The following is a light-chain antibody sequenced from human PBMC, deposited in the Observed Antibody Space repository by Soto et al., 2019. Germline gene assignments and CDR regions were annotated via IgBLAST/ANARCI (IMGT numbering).Light chain of an antibody. CDR1: QVISSW. CDR2: SAS. Sequence: DIEMTQSPSSVSASVGDSVTITCRASQVISSWVAWYQQKPGRDPKLLIYSASNLQSGAPSKFSGTASGTDFTLTINSLQPEDSGSYYCHQANNFPHTFGHGTSVDIK. V-gene: IGKV1-12*01. CDR3: HQANNFPHT. J-gene: IGKJ2*01.